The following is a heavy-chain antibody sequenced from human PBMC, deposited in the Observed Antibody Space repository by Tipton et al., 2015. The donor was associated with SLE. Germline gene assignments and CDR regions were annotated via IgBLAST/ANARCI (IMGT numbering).Heavy chain of an antibody. J-gene: IGHJ6*02. Sequence: SLRLSCVASGFTFDDFTMHWVRQAPGKGLEWIAYISSSGTTINYADSVRGRFTISRDNAKNSLFLQLNSLRAEDTAVYYCAREVVDYSNSYYYYYSLDVWGQGTTVTVSS. CDR1: GFTFDDFT. CDR3: AREVVDYSNSYYYYYSLDV. CDR2: ISSSGTTI. V-gene: IGHV3-48*03. D-gene: IGHD4-11*01.